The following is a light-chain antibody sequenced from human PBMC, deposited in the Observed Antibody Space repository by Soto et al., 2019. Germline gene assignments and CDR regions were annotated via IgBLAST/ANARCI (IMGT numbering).Light chain of an antibody. CDR1: SSDVGNYNY. Sequence: QSALTQPASVSGSPGQSITISCTGTSSDVGNYNYVSWYQHHPGKAPKLMIYEVSNRPSGVSHRFSGSKSGNTASLTISGVQAEDESDYYCSSYSSSSTYVFGTGTKVTVL. CDR2: EVS. J-gene: IGLJ1*01. V-gene: IGLV2-14*01. CDR3: SSYSSSSTYV.